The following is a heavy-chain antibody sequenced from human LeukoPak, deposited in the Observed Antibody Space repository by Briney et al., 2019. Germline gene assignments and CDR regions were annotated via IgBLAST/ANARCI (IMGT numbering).Heavy chain of an antibody. CDR3: ARDLHYYGSGP. Sequence: GGSLRLSCAASGFTFSSYSMNWVRQAPGKGLDWVSGVSGTSSYMYYGDSVKGRFTVSRDNAKNSLYLQMESLRVEDTAVYYCARDLHYYGSGPWGQGTLVTVSS. CDR1: GFTFSSYS. D-gene: IGHD3-10*01. V-gene: IGHV3-21*01. CDR2: VSGTSSYM. J-gene: IGHJ5*02.